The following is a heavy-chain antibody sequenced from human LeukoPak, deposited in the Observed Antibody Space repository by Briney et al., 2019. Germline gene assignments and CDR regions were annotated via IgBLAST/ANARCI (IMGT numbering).Heavy chain of an antibody. CDR3: ARGSSAGAGLRHDY. Sequence: PGGSLRLSCAASGFTFSSYWMSWVRQAPGKGLEWVANIKQDGSEENFVDSVKGRFTISRDNAKKSLYLQMNSLRAEDTAVYYCARGSSAGAGLRHDYWGQGTLVTVSS. CDR2: IKQDGSEE. D-gene: IGHD1-26*01. V-gene: IGHV3-7*01. J-gene: IGHJ4*02. CDR1: GFTFSSYW.